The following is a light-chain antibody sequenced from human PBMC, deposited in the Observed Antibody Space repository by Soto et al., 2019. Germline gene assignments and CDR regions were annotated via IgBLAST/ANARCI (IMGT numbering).Light chain of an antibody. J-gene: IGKJ1*01. V-gene: IGKV3-20*01. Sequence: ELVLTQSPATLSLSPGESATLSCRASQSVSSYLAWYQQKTGQAPRLLIYDESNRATGIPDRFSGSGSGTDSNLTISRLEPEDFAVYYCQQYGSSPWTCGQGTKVDIK. CDR1: QSVSSY. CDR3: QQYGSSPWT. CDR2: DES.